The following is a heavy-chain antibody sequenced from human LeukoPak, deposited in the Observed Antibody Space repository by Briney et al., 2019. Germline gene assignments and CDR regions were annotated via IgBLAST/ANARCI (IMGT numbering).Heavy chain of an antibody. J-gene: IGHJ4*02. Sequence: GGSLRLSCAASGFTFSDYYMSWIRQAPGKGLEWISYISSSGSIMYHADSVKGRFTISRDNAKNSLYLQMNSLRAEDTAVYYCARHTPMVYFDYWGQGTLVTVSS. CDR2: ISSSGSIM. CDR1: GFTFSDYY. CDR3: ARHTPMVYFDY. D-gene: IGHD5-18*01. V-gene: IGHV3-11*01.